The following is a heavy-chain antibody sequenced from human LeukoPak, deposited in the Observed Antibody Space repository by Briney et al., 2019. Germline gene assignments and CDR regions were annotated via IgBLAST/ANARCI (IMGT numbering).Heavy chain of an antibody. D-gene: IGHD6-19*01. CDR3: ARGAVAVRNAFDI. Sequence: TSQTLSLTCAISGDSVSSNSAAWNWIRQSPSRGLEWLGGTYYSSKRYNDYAVSVKSRITINPDTSKNQFSLQLNSVTPEDTALYYCARGAVAVRNAFDIWGQGTMVTVSS. CDR1: GDSVSSNSAA. V-gene: IGHV6-1*01. CDR2: TYYSSKRYN. J-gene: IGHJ3*02.